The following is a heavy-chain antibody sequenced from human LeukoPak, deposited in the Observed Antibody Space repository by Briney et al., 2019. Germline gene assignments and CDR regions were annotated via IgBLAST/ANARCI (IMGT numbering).Heavy chain of an antibody. D-gene: IGHD2-2*01. Sequence: GGSLRLSCVASGFTFSSHWMSWVRQAPGKWREWVGNIKQDGSDKYHADSVKGRFTISRDNAKNSLYLQMSSLRAEDTAVYYCATQTYALFDYWGQGTLVTVSS. J-gene: IGHJ4*02. CDR2: IKQDGSDK. V-gene: IGHV3-7*03. CDR3: ATQTYALFDY. CDR1: GFTFSSHW.